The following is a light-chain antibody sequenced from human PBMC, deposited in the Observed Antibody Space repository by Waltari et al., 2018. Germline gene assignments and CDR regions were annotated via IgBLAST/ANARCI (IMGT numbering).Light chain of an antibody. CDR3: CSYAGSYTWV. Sequence: QSALPQPRSVSGSPGQPVTISCTGTRSAVGGYYYVSWYQQHPGKAPKRKIYDVSKRPSGVPDRFAGSKSGNPASLTISGLQAEDEADYYCCSYAGSYTWVFGGGTKLTVL. CDR1: RSAVGGYYY. CDR2: DVS. V-gene: IGLV2-11*01. J-gene: IGLJ3*02.